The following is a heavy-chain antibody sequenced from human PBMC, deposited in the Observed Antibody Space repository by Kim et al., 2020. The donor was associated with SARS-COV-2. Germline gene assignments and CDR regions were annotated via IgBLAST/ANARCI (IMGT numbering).Heavy chain of an antibody. CDR3: ARGRITMVRGVIMAFDI. Sequence: GGSLRLSCAASGFTFSSYGMHWVRQAPGKGLEWVAVISYDGSNKYYADSVKGRFTISRDNSKNTLYLQMNSLRAEDTAVYYCARGRITMVRGVIMAFDIWGQGTMVTVSS. J-gene: IGHJ3*02. CDR2: ISYDGSNK. CDR1: GFTFSSYG. V-gene: IGHV3-33*05. D-gene: IGHD3-10*01.